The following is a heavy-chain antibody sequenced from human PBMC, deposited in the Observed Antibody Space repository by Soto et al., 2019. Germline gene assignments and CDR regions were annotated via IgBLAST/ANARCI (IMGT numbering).Heavy chain of an antibody. Sequence: GGSLRLSCAASGFTFSSYGMHWVRQAPGKGLEWVAVISYDGSNKYYADSVKGRFTISRDNSKNTLYLQMNSLRAEDTALYYCAKERGDYSNRGSWYFDYWGQGTLVTVSS. CDR3: AKERGDYSNRGSWYFDY. CDR2: ISYDGSNK. CDR1: GFTFSSYG. J-gene: IGHJ4*02. V-gene: IGHV3-30*18. D-gene: IGHD4-4*01.